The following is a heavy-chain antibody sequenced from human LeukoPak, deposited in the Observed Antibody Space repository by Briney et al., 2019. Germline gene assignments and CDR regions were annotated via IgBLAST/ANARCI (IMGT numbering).Heavy chain of an antibody. CDR3: ASRSSELRFDYYYMDV. CDR1: KDTFNNFP. D-gene: IGHD1-14*01. J-gene: IGHJ6*03. Sequence: SVKVSCKASKDTFNNFPIGWVRQDPGQGLEWMGGIIPIFRSANYAQKFQGRVTITADESTSTAYMELSSLRSEDTAVYYCASRSSELRFDYYYMDVWGKGTTVTVSS. V-gene: IGHV1-69*13. CDR2: IIPIFRSA.